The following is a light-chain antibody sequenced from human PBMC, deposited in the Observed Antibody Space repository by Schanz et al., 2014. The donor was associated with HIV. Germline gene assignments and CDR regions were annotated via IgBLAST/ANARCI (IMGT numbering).Light chain of an antibody. J-gene: IGKJ1*01. V-gene: IGKV1-6*01. CDR3: LQDYNYRWT. CDR1: QDIRAR. CDR2: AGS. Sequence: IQMTQSPSTLSASVGDRVTITCRASQDIRARLAWYQQKPGKAPKLLIYAGSRLQSGVPSRFSGSGSGTDFTLTISSLQPEDFATYYCLQDYNYRWTFGQGTKVEIK.